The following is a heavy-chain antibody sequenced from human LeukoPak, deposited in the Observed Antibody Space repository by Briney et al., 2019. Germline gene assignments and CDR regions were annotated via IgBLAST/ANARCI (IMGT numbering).Heavy chain of an antibody. J-gene: IGHJ4*02. CDR2: ISWNSGSI. V-gene: IGHV3-9*01. CDR3: AKDPNSGYRYGHAAY. CDR1: GFTFDDYA. D-gene: IGHD5-18*01. Sequence: GRSLRLSCAASGFTFDDYAMHWVRQAPGKGLEWVSGISWNSGSIGYADSVKGRFTISRDNAKNSLYLQMNSLRAEDTALYYCAKDPNSGYRYGHAAYWGQGTLVTVSS.